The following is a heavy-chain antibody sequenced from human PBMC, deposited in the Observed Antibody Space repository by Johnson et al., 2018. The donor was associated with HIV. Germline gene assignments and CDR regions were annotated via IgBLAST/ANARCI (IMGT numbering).Heavy chain of an antibody. CDR1: GFTVSSYY. CDR3: AIRDAGGRDAFDI. J-gene: IGHJ3*02. CDR2: IYSGGGT. D-gene: IGHD1-26*01. Sequence: VQLVESGGGVVQPGGSLRLSCAASGFTVSSYYMSWVRQAPGKGLEWVSLIYSGGGTYYAASVKGRFIISRDNSKNTLYLQMNSLRAEETAVYYCAIRDAGGRDAFDIWGQGTIVTVSS. V-gene: IGHV3-66*02.